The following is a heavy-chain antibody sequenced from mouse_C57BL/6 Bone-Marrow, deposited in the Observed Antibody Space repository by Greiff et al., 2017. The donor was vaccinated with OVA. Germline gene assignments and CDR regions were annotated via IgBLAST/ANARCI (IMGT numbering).Heavy chain of an antibody. V-gene: IGHV5-4*03. CDR3: ARGGLGYGDFLDY. J-gene: IGHJ2*01. D-gene: IGHD3-1*01. CDR1: GFTFSSYA. Sequence: EVKLEESGGGLVKPGGSLKLSCAASGFTFSSYAMSWVRQTPEKRLEWVATISDGGSYTYYPDNVKGRFTISRDNAKNNLYLQMSHLKSEDTAMYYCARGGLGYGDFLDYWGQGTTLTVSS. CDR2: ISDGGSYT.